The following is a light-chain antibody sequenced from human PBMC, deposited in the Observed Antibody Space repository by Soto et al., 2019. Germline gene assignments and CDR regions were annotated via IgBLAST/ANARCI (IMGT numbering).Light chain of an antibody. J-gene: IGKJ1*01. CDR2: AAS. V-gene: IGKV1-17*01. CDR3: QQYGNSPKT. CDR1: QAIGND. Sequence: DIQMTQSPSSLSASVGDRVTITCRASQAIGNDLGWYQQKPGKAPKRLIYAASSLQSGVPSRFSGSGSGTEFTLTISRLEPEDFAVYYCQQYGNSPKTFGQGTKVDIK.